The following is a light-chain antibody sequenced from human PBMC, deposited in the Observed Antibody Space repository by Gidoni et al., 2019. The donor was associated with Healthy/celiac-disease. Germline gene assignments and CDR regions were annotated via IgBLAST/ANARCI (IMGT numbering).Light chain of an antibody. CDR2: DAS. CDR1: QSVSSY. J-gene: IGKJ2*01. V-gene: IGKV3-11*01. CDR3: QQRSNWPYT. Sequence: EIVLTQSPATLSLSPGERATLSCRASQSVSSYLAWYQQKPGQAPRLLIYDASNGATSIPARFSGSGSGTDFTLTISSLEPEDFAVYYCQQRSNWPYTFGQGTKLEIK.